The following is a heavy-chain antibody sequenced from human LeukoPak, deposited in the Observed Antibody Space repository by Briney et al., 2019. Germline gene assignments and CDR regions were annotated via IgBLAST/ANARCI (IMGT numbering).Heavy chain of an antibody. V-gene: IGHV3-7*01. J-gene: IGHJ4*02. D-gene: IGHD6-6*01. CDR2: IKPDGTEK. CDR3: ARGGNSSWDY. Sequence: GGSLRLSCAASGFALSSHWMTWVRQAPGKGLEWVANIKPDGTEKYYVDSLKGRFTISRDNAKNSLYLQMNSLRVEDTAVYYCARGGNSSWDYWGQGALVTVSS. CDR1: GFALSSHW.